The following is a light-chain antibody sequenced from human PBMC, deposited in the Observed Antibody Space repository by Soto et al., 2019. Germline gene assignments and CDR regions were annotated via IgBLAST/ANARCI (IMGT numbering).Light chain of an antibody. CDR3: HQYNSWYT. J-gene: IGKJ2*01. Sequence: EVVLTQSPATLSVSPGKRDILSCRASQSVSSDLVWYQQKPGQAPILLIYGASTRTTGIPARFSGSGSATFFSHTIRSLPSDDFAVYSCHQYNSWYTFGQGTKLEI. V-gene: IGKV3-15*01. CDR2: GAS. CDR1: QSVSSD.